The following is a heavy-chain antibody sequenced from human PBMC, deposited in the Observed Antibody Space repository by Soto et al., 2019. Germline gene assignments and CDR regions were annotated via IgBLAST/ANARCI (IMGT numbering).Heavy chain of an antibody. J-gene: IGHJ4*02. CDR1: GFTFSSYG. Sequence: GGSLRLSCAASGFTFSSYGMHWVRQAPGKGLEWVAVIWYDGSNKYYADSVKGRFTISRDNSKNTLYLQMNSLRAEDTAVYYCARPRSSPPYDILTALGYWGQGTLVTVSS. CDR2: IWYDGSNK. CDR3: ARPRSSPPYDILTALGY. V-gene: IGHV3-33*01. D-gene: IGHD3-9*01.